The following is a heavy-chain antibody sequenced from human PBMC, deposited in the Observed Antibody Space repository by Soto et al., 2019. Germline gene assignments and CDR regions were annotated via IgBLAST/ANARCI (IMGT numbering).Heavy chain of an antibody. CDR1: GFTFTSSA. J-gene: IGHJ6*02. V-gene: IGHV1-58*01. CDR3: AADRGWFGELLTPEDYYYGMDV. D-gene: IGHD3-10*01. Sequence: SVKVSCKASGFTFTSSAVQWVRQARGQRLEWIGWIVVGSGNTNYAQKFQERVTITRDMSTSTAYMELSSLRSEDTAVYYCAADRGWFGELLTPEDYYYGMDVWGQGTTVTVSS. CDR2: IVVGSGNT.